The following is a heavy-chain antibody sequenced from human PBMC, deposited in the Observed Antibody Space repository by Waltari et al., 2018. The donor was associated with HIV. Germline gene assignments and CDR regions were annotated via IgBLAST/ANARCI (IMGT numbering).Heavy chain of an antibody. CDR1: GFPFSCYN. J-gene: IGHJ4*02. D-gene: IGHD1-1*01. CDR2: ITSSGYTI. CDR3: ARTTHGIDF. Sequence: EVQLVESGGGLVQPGGYMSLSWVASGFPFSCYNMNWVRQAPGKGLEWLSYITSSGYTIYYADSVEGRFTVSRDNAKNSLYLQMNSLRAEDTAVYYCARTTHGIDFWGQGTLVTVSS. V-gene: IGHV3-48*04.